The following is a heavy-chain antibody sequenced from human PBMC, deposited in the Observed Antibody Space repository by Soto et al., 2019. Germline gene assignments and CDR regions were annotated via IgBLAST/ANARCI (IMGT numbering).Heavy chain of an antibody. CDR3: ARDCSGGSCYPGMDV. CDR2: TYYRSRWYS. V-gene: IGHV6-1*01. J-gene: IGHJ6*02. D-gene: IGHD2-15*01. CDR1: GDTVSSNSVA. Sequence: PSQTLSLTRVGSGDTVSSNSVAWNWVRQSPSRGLEWLGRTYYRSRWYSDYAVSVRSRIDINADTSKNQVSLQLNSVTPEDTAVYFCARDCSGGSCYPGMDVWGQGTTVTVSS.